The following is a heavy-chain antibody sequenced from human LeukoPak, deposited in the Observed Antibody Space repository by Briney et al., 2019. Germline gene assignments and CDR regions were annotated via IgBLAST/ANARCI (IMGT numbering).Heavy chain of an antibody. CDR1: GGSISSYY. V-gene: IGHV4-59*01. J-gene: IGHJ6*03. D-gene: IGHD2-15*01. Sequence: PSETLSLTCTVSGGSISSYYWSWIRQPPGKGLEWIGYIYYSGSTNYNPSLKSRVTISVDTSKNQLSLKLSSVTAADTAVYYCARGSLHYYYMDVWGKGTTVTVSS. CDR3: ARGSLHYYYMDV. CDR2: IYYSGST.